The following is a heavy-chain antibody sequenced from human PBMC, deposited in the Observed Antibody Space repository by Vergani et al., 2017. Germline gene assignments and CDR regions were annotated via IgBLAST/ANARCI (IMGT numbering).Heavy chain of an antibody. V-gene: IGHV1-2*02. D-gene: IGHD3-10*01. J-gene: IGHJ5*02. CDR3: ARYVPPPGGSRGGNWFDP. CDR2: INPNSGGT. CDR1: GYTFTSYG. Sequence: QVQLVQSGAEVKKPGASVKVSCKASGYTFTSYGISWVRQAPGQGLEWMGWINPNSGGTNYAQKFQGRVTMTRDTSISTAYMELSRLRSDDTAVYYCARYVPPPGGSRGGNWFDPWGQGTLVTVSS.